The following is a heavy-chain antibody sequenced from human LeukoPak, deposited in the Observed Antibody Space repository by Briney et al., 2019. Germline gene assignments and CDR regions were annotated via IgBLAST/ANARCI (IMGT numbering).Heavy chain of an antibody. CDR1: GYTLTELS. D-gene: IGHD3-22*01. J-gene: IGHJ4*02. CDR3: ARDGGDYYDSSGYYY. Sequence: ASVKVSCKVSGYTLTELSMHWVRQAPGQGLEWMGIINPSGGSTSYAQKFQGRVTMTRDTSTSTVYMELSSLRSEDTAVYYCARDGGDYYDSSGYYYWGQGTLVTVSS. CDR2: INPSGGST. V-gene: IGHV1-46*01.